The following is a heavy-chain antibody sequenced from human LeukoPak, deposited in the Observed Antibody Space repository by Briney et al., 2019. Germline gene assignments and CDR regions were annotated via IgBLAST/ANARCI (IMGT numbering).Heavy chain of an antibody. CDR3: ARQTGSGLFILP. CDR2: VYYSGNT. J-gene: IGHJ4*02. V-gene: IGHV4-39*01. D-gene: IGHD3/OR15-3a*01. Sequence: PSETLSLTCTVSGVSISSSNSYWGWIRQPPGKGLEWIGSVYYSGNTYYNASLKSQVSISIDTSKNQFSLRLTSVTAADTAVYYCARQTGSGLFILPGGQGTLVTVSS. CDR1: GVSISSSNSY.